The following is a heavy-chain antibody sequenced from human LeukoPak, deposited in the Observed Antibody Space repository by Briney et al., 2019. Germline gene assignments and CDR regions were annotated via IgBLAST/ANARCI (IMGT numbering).Heavy chain of an antibody. CDR3: ARARRGSYPSSDY. Sequence: PGGSLRLSCAASGFTSSDHYIDWVRQAPGKGLEWVGRTRNKANSYTTEYAASVKGRFTISRDDLKNSLFLQMNSLMTGDTAVYYCARARRGSYPSSDYWGQGTLVTVSS. CDR1: GFTSSDHY. V-gene: IGHV3-72*01. CDR2: TRNKANSYTT. J-gene: IGHJ4*02. D-gene: IGHD1-26*01.